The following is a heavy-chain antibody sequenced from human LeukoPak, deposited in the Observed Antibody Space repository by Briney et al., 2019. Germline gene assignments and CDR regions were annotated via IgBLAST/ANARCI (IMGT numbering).Heavy chain of an antibody. V-gene: IGHV3-21*01. CDR2: ISSSSSYI. CDR1: GFTLSSYS. J-gene: IGHJ4*02. D-gene: IGHD5-24*01. Sequence: PGGSLRLSCAASGFTLSSYSMNWVRQAPGKGLEWVSSISSSSSYIYYADSVKGRFTISRDNAKNSLYLQMNSLRAEDTAVYYCASQGEMATDGGYWGQGTLVTVSS. CDR3: ASQGEMATDGGY.